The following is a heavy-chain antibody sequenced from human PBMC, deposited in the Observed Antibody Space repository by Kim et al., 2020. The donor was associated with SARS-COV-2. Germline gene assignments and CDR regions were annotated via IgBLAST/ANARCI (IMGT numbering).Heavy chain of an antibody. CDR1: GGSISSYY. CDR2: IYYSGST. J-gene: IGHJ4*02. D-gene: IGHD5-12*01. CDR3: ARGPPSGYDFAAFDY. Sequence: SETLSLTCTVSGGSISSYYWSWIRQPPGKGLEWIGYIYYSGSTNYNPSLKSRVTISVDTSKNQFSLKLSSVTAADTAVYYCARGPPSGYDFAAFDYWGQGTLVTVSS. V-gene: IGHV4-59*13.